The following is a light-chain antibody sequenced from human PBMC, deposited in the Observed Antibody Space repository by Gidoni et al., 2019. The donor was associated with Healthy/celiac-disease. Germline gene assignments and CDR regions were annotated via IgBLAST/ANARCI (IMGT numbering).Light chain of an antibody. Sequence: DIQLTQSPSFLSASVGDRVPITCRASQGISSYLAWYQQKPGKAPKLLIYAASTLQSGVPSRFSGSGSGTDFTLTISSLQPEDFATYYCQQLNSYPYTFGQGTKLEIK. J-gene: IGKJ2*01. CDR2: AAS. CDR1: QGISSY. CDR3: QQLNSYPYT. V-gene: IGKV1-9*01.